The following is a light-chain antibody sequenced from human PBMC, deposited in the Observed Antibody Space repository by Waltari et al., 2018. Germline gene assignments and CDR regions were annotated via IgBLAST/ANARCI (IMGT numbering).Light chain of an antibody. CDR1: QGISNY. V-gene: IGKV1-27*01. CDR3: QKYNSALFT. Sequence: DIQMTQSPSSLSASVGDRVTITCRASQGISNYLAWYQQKTGKVPKLLIYAASTLQSGVPSRCSGSGSGTDFTLTISSLQPEDVATYYCQKYNSALFTFGPGTKVDIK. J-gene: IGKJ3*01. CDR2: AAS.